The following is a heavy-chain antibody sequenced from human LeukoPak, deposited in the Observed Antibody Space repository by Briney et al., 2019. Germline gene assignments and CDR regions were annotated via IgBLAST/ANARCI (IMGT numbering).Heavy chain of an antibody. D-gene: IGHD6-19*01. CDR3: SVAGTSGYYYGMDV. Sequence: ASVKVSCKASGYTFTSYAMNWVRQAPGQGLEWMGWINSNTGNPTYAQGFTGRFVFSLDTSVSTAYLQISSLKAEDTAVYYCSVAGTSGYYYGMDVWGQGTTVTVSS. CDR2: INSNTGNP. V-gene: IGHV7-4-1*02. CDR1: GYTFTSYA. J-gene: IGHJ6*02.